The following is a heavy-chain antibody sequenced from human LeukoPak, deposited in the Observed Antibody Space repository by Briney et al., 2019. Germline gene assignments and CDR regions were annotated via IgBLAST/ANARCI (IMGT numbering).Heavy chain of an antibody. Sequence: GRSLRLSCAASGFTFHDYAMPWVRQAPGKGLEWVSGLSWNAANIGYAESVRGRFTISRDNAGNSLYLQMNSLRPEDTALYYCAKALGSTVTTRTYFDYWGQGTLVTVSS. J-gene: IGHJ4*02. V-gene: IGHV3-9*01. CDR1: GFTFHDYA. CDR3: AKALGSTVTTRTYFDY. CDR2: LSWNAANI. D-gene: IGHD4-17*01.